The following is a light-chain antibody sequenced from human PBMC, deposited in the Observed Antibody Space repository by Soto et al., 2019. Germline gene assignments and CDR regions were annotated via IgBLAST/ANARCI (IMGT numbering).Light chain of an antibody. CDR3: AAWDDSLNAYV. CDR1: SSKIGSNT. Sequence: QSVLTQPHSASGTPGQRGTISCSGSSSKIGSNTVNWYQQLPGTAPKLLIYSNNQRPSGVPDRFSGSKSGTSASLAISGLQSEDEADYYCAAWDDSLNAYVFGTGTKLTVL. CDR2: SNN. V-gene: IGLV1-44*01. J-gene: IGLJ1*01.